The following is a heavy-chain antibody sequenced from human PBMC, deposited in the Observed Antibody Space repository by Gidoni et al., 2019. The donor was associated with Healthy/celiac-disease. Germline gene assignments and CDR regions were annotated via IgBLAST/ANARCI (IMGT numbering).Heavy chain of an antibody. CDR3: ARQIGCGGDCYSYWFDP. J-gene: IGHJ5*02. CDR1: GGSISSGGYY. V-gene: IGHV4-31*03. D-gene: IGHD2-21*02. CDR2: IYYSGST. Sequence: QVQLQESGPGLVKPSQTLSLTCTVSGGSISSGGYYWRWIRQHPGKGLEWIGYIYYSGSTYYNPSLKSRVTISVDTSKNQFSLKLSSVTAADTAVYYCARQIGCGGDCYSYWFDPWGQGTLVTVSS.